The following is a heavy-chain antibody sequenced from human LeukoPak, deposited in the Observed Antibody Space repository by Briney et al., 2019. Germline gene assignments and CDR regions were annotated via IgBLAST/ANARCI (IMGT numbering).Heavy chain of an antibody. CDR3: ARHVDRGPFDY. V-gene: IGHV3-21*01. J-gene: IGHJ4*02. CDR2: ISSSGSYI. CDR1: RFTFSSYS. Sequence: TGGSLRLSCAASRFTFSSYSMNWVRQAPGKGLEWVSSISSSGSYIYYADSVKGRFTISRDNAKNSLYLQMNSLRAEDTAVYYCARHVDRGPFDYWGQGTLVTVSS. D-gene: IGHD1-14*01.